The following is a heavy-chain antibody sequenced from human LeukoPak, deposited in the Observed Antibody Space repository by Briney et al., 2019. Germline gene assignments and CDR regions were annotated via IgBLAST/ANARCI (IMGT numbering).Heavy chain of an antibody. V-gene: IGHV1-69*06. Sequence: SVQVSFKASGGTFSSYAISWVRQAPGQGLEWMGGIIHIFGTANYAQKFQGRVTITADKSTSTAYMELSSLRSDDTAVYYCAREARDTAMVDYWGQGTLVTVSS. CDR2: IIHIFGTA. J-gene: IGHJ4*02. CDR1: GGTFSSYA. D-gene: IGHD5-18*01. CDR3: AREARDTAMVDY.